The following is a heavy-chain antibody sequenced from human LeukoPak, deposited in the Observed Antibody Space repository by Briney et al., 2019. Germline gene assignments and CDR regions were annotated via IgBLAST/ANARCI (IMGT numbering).Heavy chain of an antibody. D-gene: IGHD3-22*01. CDR3: AREVTYYDSSGYYSPAFDI. V-gene: IGHV4-38-2*02. J-gene: IGHJ3*02. CDR2: IYHSGST. Sequence: SETLSLTCAVSGYSISSGYYWGWIRQPPGKGLEWIGSIYHSGSTYYNPSLKSRVIISVDTSKNQFSLKLSSVTAADTAVYYCAREVTYYDSSGYYSPAFDIWGQGTMVTVSS. CDR1: GYSISSGYY.